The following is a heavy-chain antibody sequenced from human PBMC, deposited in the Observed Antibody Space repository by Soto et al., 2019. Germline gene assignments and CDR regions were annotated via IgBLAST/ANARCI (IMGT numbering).Heavy chain of an antibody. CDR2: IWYDGSNK. CDR1: GFTFSSYG. Sequence: QVQLVESGGGVVQPGRSLRLSCAASGFTFSSYGMHWVRQAPGKGLEWVAVIWYDGSNKYYADSVKGRFTISRDNSKNTLYLQMNSLRAEDTAVYYCARFGEYSSSWSNFDYWGQGTLVTVSS. J-gene: IGHJ4*02. CDR3: ARFGEYSSSWSNFDY. V-gene: IGHV3-33*01. D-gene: IGHD6-13*01.